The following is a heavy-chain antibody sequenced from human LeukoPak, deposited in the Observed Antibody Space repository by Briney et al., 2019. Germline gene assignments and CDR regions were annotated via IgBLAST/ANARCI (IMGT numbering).Heavy chain of an antibody. CDR3: ARGWTGSGWYGDY. CDR2: ISSSGSYI. Sequence: KPGGSLRLSCAASGFTFSSYSMNWVRQAPGKGLEWVSSISSSGSYIYQADSVRGRFTISRDNAQNSLFLQMNSLRAEDAAVYYCARGWTGSGWYGDYWGQGTLVTVSS. D-gene: IGHD6-19*01. V-gene: IGHV3-21*01. CDR1: GFTFSSYS. J-gene: IGHJ4*01.